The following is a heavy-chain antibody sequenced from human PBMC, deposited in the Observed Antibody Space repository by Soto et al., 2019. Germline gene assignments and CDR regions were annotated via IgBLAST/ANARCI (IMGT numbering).Heavy chain of an antibody. V-gene: IGHV1-46*01. CDR1: GYTFTSYY. Sequence: ASVKVSCKASGYTFTSYYMHWVRQAPGQGLEWMGIINPSGGSTSYAQKFQGRVTMTRDTSTSTVYMELSSLRSEDTAVYYCARDYSSGWYRDGMDVWGQGTTVTVSS. J-gene: IGHJ6*02. CDR3: ARDYSSGWYRDGMDV. CDR2: INPSGGST. D-gene: IGHD6-19*01.